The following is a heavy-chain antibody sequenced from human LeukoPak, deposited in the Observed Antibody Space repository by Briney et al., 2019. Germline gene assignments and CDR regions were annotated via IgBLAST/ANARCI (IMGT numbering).Heavy chain of an antibody. J-gene: IGHJ6*03. Sequence: GGSLRLSCTTSGFTFVSHTMNWVRQAPGKGLEWVESISSTVPYIYYADSLEGRFTISRDNAENSVSLQIASLRVGDTAVYYCTRRGSRKSFYYMDVWGKGTTVTVS. CDR1: GFTFVSHT. CDR2: ISSTVPYI. V-gene: IGHV3-21*01. CDR3: TRRGSRKSFYYMDV. D-gene: IGHD3-16*01.